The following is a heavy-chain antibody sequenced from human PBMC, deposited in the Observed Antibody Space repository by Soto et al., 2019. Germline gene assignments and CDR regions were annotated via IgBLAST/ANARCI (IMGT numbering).Heavy chain of an antibody. V-gene: IGHV1-3*05. D-gene: IGHD3-3*01. CDR1: GYTFTSYA. CDR3: ARGRFSRGWFDP. J-gene: IGHJ5*02. CDR2: INAGNGNT. Sequence: QVQLVQSGAEEKKPGASVKVSCKASGYTFTSYAMHWVRQAPGQRLEWMGWINAGNGNTKYSQKFQGRVTITRDTSASTAYMELGSLRSEDTAVYYCARGRFSRGWFDPWGQGTLVTVSS.